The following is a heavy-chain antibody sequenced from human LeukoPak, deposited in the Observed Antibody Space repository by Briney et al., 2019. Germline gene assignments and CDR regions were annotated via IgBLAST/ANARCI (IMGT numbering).Heavy chain of an antibody. D-gene: IGHD2-15*01. V-gene: IGHV1-2*02. J-gene: IGHJ5*02. CDR2: INPNSGGT. Sequence: ASVKVSCKASGYTFTGYYMHWVRQAPGQGLEWMGWINPNSGGTNYAQKFQGRVTMTRDTSISTAYMELSRLRSDDTAVYYCARVGSVVVAAIWFDPWGQGTLVTVSS. CDR1: GYTFTGYY. CDR3: ARVGSVVVAAIWFDP.